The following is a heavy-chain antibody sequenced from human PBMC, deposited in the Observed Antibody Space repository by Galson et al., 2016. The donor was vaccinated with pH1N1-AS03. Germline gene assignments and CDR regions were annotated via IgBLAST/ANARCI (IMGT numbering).Heavy chain of an antibody. Sequence: SETLSLTCSVSGVSMSGYYWSWIRQSPERGLEWIGCVYYSGTPTYNPSLKSQVTISVDTNKNQFSLKLSSVPAADTAVYFCARTGSNGWYYFDTWGQGALVTVSS. CDR3: ARTGSNGWYYFDT. J-gene: IGHJ4*02. V-gene: IGHV4-59*01. CDR2: VYYSGTP. CDR1: GVSMSGYY. D-gene: IGHD6-19*01.